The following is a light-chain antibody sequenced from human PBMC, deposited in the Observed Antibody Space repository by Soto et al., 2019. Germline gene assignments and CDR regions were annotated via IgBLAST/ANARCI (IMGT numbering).Light chain of an antibody. CDR3: CSFVGSTTVVV. Sequence: QSALTQPASVSGSPGQSSTISYTGTSSYIFVSWYQHHPGKLPKLIIYEGTKRASGVSNRFSASGSGNTASLTISGLQAEDEADYYCCSFVGSTTVVVFGGGTKLTVL. CDR2: EGT. V-gene: IGLV2-23*03. J-gene: IGLJ2*01. CDR1: SSYIF.